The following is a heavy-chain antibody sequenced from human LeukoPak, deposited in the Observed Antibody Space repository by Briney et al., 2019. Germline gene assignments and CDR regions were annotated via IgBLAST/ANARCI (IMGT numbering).Heavy chain of an antibody. Sequence: SETLSLXCTVSGGSISSYYWSWIRLPPGKGLEWIGYIYYSGSTNYNPSLKSRVTISVDTSKNQFSLKLSSVTAADTAVYYCARGGYDFWSGSKNWFDPWGQGTLVTVSS. CDR2: IYYSGST. CDR1: GGSISSYY. D-gene: IGHD3-3*01. J-gene: IGHJ5*02. CDR3: ARGGYDFWSGSKNWFDP. V-gene: IGHV4-59*01.